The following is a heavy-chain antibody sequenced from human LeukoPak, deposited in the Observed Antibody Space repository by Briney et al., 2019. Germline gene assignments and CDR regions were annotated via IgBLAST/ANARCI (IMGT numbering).Heavy chain of an antibody. D-gene: IGHD1-1*01. V-gene: IGHV1-3*01. J-gene: IGHJ6*02. CDR3: ARSLDGLDRWAGGGYYYYYYGMDV. CDR1: GYTFTSYA. Sequence: ASVKVSCKASGYTFTSYAMHWVRQAPGQRLEWMGWINAGNGNTKYSQKFQGRVTITRDTSASTAYMELSSLRSEDTAVYYCARSLDGLDRWAGGGYYYYYYGMDVWGQGTTVTVSS. CDR2: INAGNGNT.